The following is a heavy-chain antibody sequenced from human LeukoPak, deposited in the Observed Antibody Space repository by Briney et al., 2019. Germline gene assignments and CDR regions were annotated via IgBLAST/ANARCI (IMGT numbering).Heavy chain of an antibody. CDR2: ISASGGST. CDR3: AKVREKQWLYYFDY. CDR1: GFTFSSYG. Sequence: PGGSLRLSCAASGFTFSSYGMSWVRQAPGKGLEWVSLISASGGSTYYADSVKGRFTISRDNSENTLFLQMNSLGAEDTAVCYCAKVREKQWLYYFDYWGQGTLVTVSS. J-gene: IGHJ4*02. V-gene: IGHV3-23*01. D-gene: IGHD6-19*01.